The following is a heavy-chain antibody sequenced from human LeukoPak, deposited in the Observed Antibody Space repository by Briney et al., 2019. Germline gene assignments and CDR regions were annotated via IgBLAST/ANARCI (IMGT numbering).Heavy chain of an antibody. V-gene: IGHV1-69*02. D-gene: IGHD1-14*01. J-gene: IGHJ6*04. CDR3: ATQPGGIPPGYYGMDV. CDR2: IIPILGIA. CDR1: GGTFSSYT. Sequence: GASVKVSCKASGGTFSSYTISWVRQAPGQGLEWMGRIIPILGIANYAQKFQGRVTITADKSTSTAYMELSSLRSEDTAVYYCATQPGGIPPGYYGMDVWGKGTTVTVSS.